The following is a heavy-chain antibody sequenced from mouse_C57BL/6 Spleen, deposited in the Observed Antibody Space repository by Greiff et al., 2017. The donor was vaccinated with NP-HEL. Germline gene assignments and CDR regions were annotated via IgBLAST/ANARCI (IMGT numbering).Heavy chain of an antibody. CDR1: GYTFTSYW. CDR2: IYPGSGST. V-gene: IGHV1-55*01. D-gene: IGHD1-1*01. Sequence: QVQLQQSGAELVKPGASVKMSCKASGYTFTSYWITWVKQRPGQGLEWIGDIYPGSGSTNYNEKFKSKATLTVDTSSSTAYMQRSSLTSEDSAVYYCARGYYGSGWYFDVWGTGTTVTVSS. CDR3: ARGYYGSGWYFDV. J-gene: IGHJ1*03.